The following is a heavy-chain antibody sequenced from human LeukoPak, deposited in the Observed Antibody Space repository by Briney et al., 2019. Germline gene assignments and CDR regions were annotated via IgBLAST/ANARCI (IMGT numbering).Heavy chain of an antibody. D-gene: IGHD5-24*01. CDR1: GGSISSSSYY. J-gene: IGHJ4*02. Sequence: PSETLSLTCTVSGGSISSSSYYWGWIRQPPGKGLEWIGSIYYSGSTYYNPSLKSRVTISVDTSKNQFSLKLSSVTAADTAVYYCARHRWRWLQLRHYFDYWGQGTLVTVSS. V-gene: IGHV4-39*01. CDR2: IYYSGST. CDR3: ARHRWRWLQLRHYFDY.